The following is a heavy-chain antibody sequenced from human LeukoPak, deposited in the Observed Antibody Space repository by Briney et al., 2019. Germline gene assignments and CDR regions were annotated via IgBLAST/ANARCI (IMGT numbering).Heavy chain of an antibody. CDR2: IASDGSYT. CDR3: AREGTYSDYWSGYFEY. J-gene: IGHJ4*02. V-gene: IGHV3-30*04. CDR1: GFVFSIYT. D-gene: IGHD3-3*01. Sequence: GGSLRLSCEGSGFVFSIYTIHWIRQSPGRGLEWVAVIASDGSYTDYVHSLKDRFTISRDNSKNTVYLDVTSLTPEDAAIYYCAREGTYSDYWSGYFEYWGQGTRVIVSS.